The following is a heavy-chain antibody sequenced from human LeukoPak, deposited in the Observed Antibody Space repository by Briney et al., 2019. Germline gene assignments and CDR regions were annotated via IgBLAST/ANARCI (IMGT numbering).Heavy chain of an antibody. J-gene: IGHJ6*02. D-gene: IGHD1-26*01. CDR3: ARQLRGGGSYKVRYYGMDV. Sequence: SSETLFLTCTVSGGSISSSSYYWGWIRQPPGKGLEWIGSIYYSGSTYYNPSLKSRVTISVDTSKNQFSLKLSSVTAADTAVYYCARQLRGGGSYKVRYYGMDVWAKGPRSPSP. CDR2: IYYSGST. CDR1: GGSISSSSYY. V-gene: IGHV4-39*01.